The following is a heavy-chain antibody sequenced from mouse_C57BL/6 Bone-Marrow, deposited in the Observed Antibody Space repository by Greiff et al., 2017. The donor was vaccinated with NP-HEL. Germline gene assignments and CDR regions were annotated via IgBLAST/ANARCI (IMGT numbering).Heavy chain of an antibody. CDR2: INPSSGYT. V-gene: IGHV1-7*01. CDR3: ARWPYLLCVFDY. Sequence: VQRVESGAELAKPGASVKLSCKASGYTFTSYWMHWVKQRPGQGLEWIGYINPSSGYTKYNQKFKDKATLTADKSSSTAYMQLSSLTYEDSAVYYCARWPYLLCVFDYWGQGTTLTVSS. D-gene: IGHD2-1*01. J-gene: IGHJ2*01. CDR1: GYTFTSYW.